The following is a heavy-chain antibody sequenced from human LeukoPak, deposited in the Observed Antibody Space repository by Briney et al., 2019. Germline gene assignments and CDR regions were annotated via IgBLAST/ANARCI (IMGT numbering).Heavy chain of an antibody. CDR3: APRRVAADKGFDY. CDR2: ISPNRGAT. Sequence: ASVKVSCKASGYTFTGYNIHWVRQAPGQGLEWMGWISPNRGATNYAQKFQGRVTMTRGTSITTAYMELSSLRSDDTAVYYCAPRRVAADKGFDYWGQGTLVTVSS. CDR1: GYTFTGYN. J-gene: IGHJ4*02. V-gene: IGHV1-2*02. D-gene: IGHD6-19*01.